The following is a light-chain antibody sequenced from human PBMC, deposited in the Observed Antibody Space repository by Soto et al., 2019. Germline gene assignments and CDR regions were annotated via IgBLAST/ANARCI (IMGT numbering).Light chain of an antibody. Sequence: DIQMTQSPSSLSASVGDRITITCRASQGIRHYVAWYQQKPGEAPKLLIHAASTLQSGVPSRFSGSGSGTDFTLTLSSLQPEDVATYYCQNYNSAPLTFGQGTKLEIK. CDR1: QGIRHY. J-gene: IGKJ2*01. CDR2: AAS. V-gene: IGKV1-27*01. CDR3: QNYNSAPLT.